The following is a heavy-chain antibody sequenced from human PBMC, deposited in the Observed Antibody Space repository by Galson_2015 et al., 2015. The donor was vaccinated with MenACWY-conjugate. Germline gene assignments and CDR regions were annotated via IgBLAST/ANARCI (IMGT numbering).Heavy chain of an antibody. CDR3: AILRRFYDTSGLDFDY. J-gene: IGHJ4*02. CDR2: ISAYNVNT. V-gene: IGHV1-18*01. Sequence: SVKVSCKASGYIFTAYGISWVRQAPGQGLEWAGWISAYNVNTNYAKKLQGRVTMTTDTSTSTAYMELRSLRSDDTAAYYCAILRRFYDTSGLDFDYWGQGTLVTVSS. CDR1: GYIFTAYG. D-gene: IGHD3-22*01.